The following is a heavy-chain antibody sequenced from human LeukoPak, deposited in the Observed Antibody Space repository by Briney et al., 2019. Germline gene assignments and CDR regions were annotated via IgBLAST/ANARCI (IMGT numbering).Heavy chain of an antibody. CDR3: ARSYYYDSSDAFDI. Sequence: GASVKVSCKASVYTFTSYAMHWVRQAHGQRLEWMGWINAGNGDTKYSQKFQGRVTITRDTSASTAYMELSSLRSEDTAVYYCARSYYYDSSDAFDIWGQGTMVTVST. V-gene: IGHV1-3*01. CDR2: INAGNGDT. J-gene: IGHJ3*02. CDR1: VYTFTSYA. D-gene: IGHD3-22*01.